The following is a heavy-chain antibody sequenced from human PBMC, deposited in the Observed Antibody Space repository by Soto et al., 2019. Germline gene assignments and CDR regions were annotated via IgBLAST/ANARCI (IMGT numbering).Heavy chain of an antibody. CDR3: ARDSGYYDSSGYPPGY. D-gene: IGHD3-22*01. V-gene: IGHV3-30-3*01. J-gene: IGHJ4*02. CDR1: GFTFSSYA. Sequence: ESGGGVVQPGRSLRLSCAASGFTFSSYAMHWVRQAPGKGLEGVAVISYDGSNKYYADSVKGRFTISRDNSKNTLYLQMNSLRAEDTAVYYCARDSGYYDSSGYPPGYWGQGTLVTVSS. CDR2: ISYDGSNK.